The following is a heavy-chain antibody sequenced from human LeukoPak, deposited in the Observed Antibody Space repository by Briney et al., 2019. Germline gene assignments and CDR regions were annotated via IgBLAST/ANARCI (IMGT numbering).Heavy chain of an antibody. Sequence: SETLSLTCTVSGGSISSYYWSWIRQSPGKGLEWIGYIYYSGSTNYNPSLKSRVTISVDTSKNQFSLKLTSVTAADTAVYYCARHGGVVRGQGSDAFDIWGQGTMVTVSS. CDR1: GGSISSYY. D-gene: IGHD3-10*01. J-gene: IGHJ3*02. V-gene: IGHV4-59*08. CDR2: IYYSGST. CDR3: ARHGGVVRGQGSDAFDI.